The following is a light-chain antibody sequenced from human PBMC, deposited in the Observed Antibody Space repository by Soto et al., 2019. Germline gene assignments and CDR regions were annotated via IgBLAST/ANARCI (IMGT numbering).Light chain of an antibody. CDR1: QSVLYSSNNKNY. Sequence: DIVMTQSPDSLAVSLGERATINCKSSQSVLYSSNNKNYLAWYQQKPGQPPKLLIYWASTRESGVPERFSGSGFEKDFPLPTSSLQAEDVAVYSCQQHYSTPPTFGQGTKVES. V-gene: IGKV4-1*01. CDR2: WAS. J-gene: IGKJ1*01. CDR3: QQHYSTPPT.